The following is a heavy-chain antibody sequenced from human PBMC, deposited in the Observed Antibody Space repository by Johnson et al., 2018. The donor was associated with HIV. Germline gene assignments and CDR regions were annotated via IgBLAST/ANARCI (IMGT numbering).Heavy chain of an antibody. V-gene: IGHV3-13*01. CDR2: IGTAGDT. Sequence: VQLVESGGGLVQPGGSLRLSCAASGFTFSSYDMHWVRQATGKGLEWVSAIGTAGDTYYPGSVKGRFTISRENAKNSLYLQMNSLRHEDTAVYYCARDQGELRRTHAFDIWGQGTMVTVSS. J-gene: IGHJ3*02. D-gene: IGHD1-14*01. CDR1: GFTFSSYD. CDR3: ARDQGELRRTHAFDI.